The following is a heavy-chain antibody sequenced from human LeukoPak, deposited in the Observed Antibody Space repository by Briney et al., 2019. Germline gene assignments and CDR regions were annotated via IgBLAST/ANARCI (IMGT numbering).Heavy chain of an antibody. CDR1: GFTFSSYW. CDR2: IKQDGSEK. V-gene: IGHV3-7*01. D-gene: IGHD4-17*01. CDR3: ARDLLYGDYCGYFDY. Sequence: PGGSLRLSCAASGFTFSSYWMSWVRQAPGKGLEWVANIKQDGSEKYYVDSVKGRFTISRDNAKNSLYVQMNSLRAEDTAVYYCARDLLYGDYCGYFDYWGQGTLVTVSS. J-gene: IGHJ4*02.